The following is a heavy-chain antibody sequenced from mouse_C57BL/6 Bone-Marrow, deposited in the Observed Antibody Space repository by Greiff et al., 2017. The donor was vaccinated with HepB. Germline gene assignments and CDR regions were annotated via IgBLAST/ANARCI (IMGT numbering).Heavy chain of an antibody. CDR3: ARPRDGYYPYFDV. CDR1: GFTFSSYG. CDR2: ISSGGSYT. J-gene: IGHJ1*03. V-gene: IGHV5-6*01. D-gene: IGHD2-3*01. Sequence: EVQLVESGGDLVKPGGSLKLSCAASGFTFSSYGMSWVRQTPDKRLAWVATISSGGSYTYYPDSVKGRFTISRDNAKNTLYLQMSSLKSEDTAMYYCARPRDGYYPYFDVWGTGTTVTVSS.